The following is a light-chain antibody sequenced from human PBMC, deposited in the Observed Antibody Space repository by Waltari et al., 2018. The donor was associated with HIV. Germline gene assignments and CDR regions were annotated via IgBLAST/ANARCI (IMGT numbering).Light chain of an antibody. CDR1: REHINYA. CDR3: QTWGTGIHVV. V-gene: IGLV4-69*02. Sequence: QLVLTQSPSASASLGASVKLTCTLSREHINYAIACHQQQPEKGPRFWMSLNSDGSHIKGDGIPDRFSGSRSGAERFLTISSLQSEDEADYYCQTWGTGIHVVFGGGTKLTVL. CDR2: LNSDGSH. J-gene: IGLJ2*01.